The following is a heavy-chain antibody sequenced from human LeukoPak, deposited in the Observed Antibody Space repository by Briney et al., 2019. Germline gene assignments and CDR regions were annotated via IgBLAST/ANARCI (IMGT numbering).Heavy chain of an antibody. CDR3: ARDGSGSDAFDI. Sequence: SETLSLTCTVSGGSISSHYWSWIRQPPGKGLEWIGYIYYRGSTDYNPSLKSRVTISVDTSRNQFYLKLSSVTAADTAVYYCARDGSGSDAFDIWGQGTVVTVSS. V-gene: IGHV4-59*11. D-gene: IGHD3-10*01. CDR1: GGSISSHY. CDR2: IYYRGST. J-gene: IGHJ3*02.